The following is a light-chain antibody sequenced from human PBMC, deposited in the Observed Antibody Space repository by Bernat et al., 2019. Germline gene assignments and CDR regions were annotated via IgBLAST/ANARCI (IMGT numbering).Light chain of an antibody. CDR1: SSDVGAYNY. CDR2: DVT. Sequence: QSALTQPASVSGSPGQSITISCTGTSSDVGAYNYVSWFQQHPDKAPKLMLYDVTNRPSGVSYRFSGSKSGNTASLPISGLQAEDEADYYCVSYTTSSTFVFGTGTKVTVL. CDR3: VSYTTSSTFV. J-gene: IGLJ1*01. V-gene: IGLV2-14*03.